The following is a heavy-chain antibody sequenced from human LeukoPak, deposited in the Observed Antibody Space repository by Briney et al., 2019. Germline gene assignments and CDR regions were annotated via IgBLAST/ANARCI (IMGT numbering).Heavy chain of an antibody. J-gene: IGHJ6*03. D-gene: IGHD2-2*02. CDR1: GGSISSYY. CDR3: ARANCSSTSGYKPAPYYYYYYMDV. V-gene: IGHV4-59*01. CDR2: IYYSGNT. Sequence: PWETLSLTCTVSGGSISSYYWSWVRQPPGKGLEWVGSIYYSGNTNYNTALNSRVTIAVDTSKNQYSLQLSSVTAADTAVYYCARANCSSTSGYKPAPYYYYYYMDVWGKGTTVTVSS.